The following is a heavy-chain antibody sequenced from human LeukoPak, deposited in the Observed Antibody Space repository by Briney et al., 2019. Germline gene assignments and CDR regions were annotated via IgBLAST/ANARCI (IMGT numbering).Heavy chain of an antibody. Sequence: ASVKVSCKASGYTFTSHGIHWVRQAPGQRLEWMGWINAGNGNTRYSQNFQGRVTMTTDTSTSTAYMELRSLRSDDTAVYYCARGEPIDSSGYDDAFDIWGQGTMVTVSS. J-gene: IGHJ3*02. V-gene: IGHV1-3*01. CDR3: ARGEPIDSSGYDDAFDI. D-gene: IGHD3-22*01. CDR1: GYTFTSHG. CDR2: INAGNGNT.